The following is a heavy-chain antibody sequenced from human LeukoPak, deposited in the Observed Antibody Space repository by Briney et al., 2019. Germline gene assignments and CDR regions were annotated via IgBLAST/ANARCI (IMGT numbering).Heavy chain of an antibody. Sequence: GGSLRLSCAASGNYWMHWVRQAPGKGLVWVSRINSDGSSTSYADSVKGRFTISRDNAKNTLYLQMNSLRAEDTAVYYCARVTMVRGVILPFDYWGQGTLVTVSS. CDR1: GNYW. D-gene: IGHD3-10*01. CDR3: ARVTMVRGVILPFDY. V-gene: IGHV3-74*01. CDR2: INSDGSST. J-gene: IGHJ4*02.